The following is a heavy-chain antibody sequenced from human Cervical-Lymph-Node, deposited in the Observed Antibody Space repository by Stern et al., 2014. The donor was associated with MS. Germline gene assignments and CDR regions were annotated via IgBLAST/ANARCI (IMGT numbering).Heavy chain of an antibody. J-gene: IGHJ4*02. CDR3: ARERGYYETSGYYAMKDGY. V-gene: IGHV1-18*03. CDR2: ISAHNGQT. Sequence: VQLVESGPEVKKPGASVKVSCKSSGYTFSSYGISWVRQAPGQGLEYMGWISAHNGQTNYAQRFQGRVVLTTDPSTTTTYLELRSLRSDDMAVYYCARERGYYETSGYYAMKDGYWGQGTPVTVSS. CDR1: GYTFSSYG. D-gene: IGHD3-22*01.